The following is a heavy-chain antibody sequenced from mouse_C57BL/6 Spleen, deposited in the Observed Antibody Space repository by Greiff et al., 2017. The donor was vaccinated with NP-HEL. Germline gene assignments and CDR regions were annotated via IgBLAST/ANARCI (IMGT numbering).Heavy chain of an antibody. CDR3: AREVTGTWYFDY. V-gene: IGHV1-42*01. CDR1: GYSFTGYY. Sequence: VQLQQSGPELVKPGASVKISCKASGYSFTGYYMNWVKQSPEKNLEWIGEINPSTGGTTYNQKFKAKATLTVDKSSSTAYMQLKSLTSEDSAVYYCAREVTGTWYFDYWGQGTTLTVSS. J-gene: IGHJ2*01. CDR2: INPSTGGT. D-gene: IGHD4-1*01.